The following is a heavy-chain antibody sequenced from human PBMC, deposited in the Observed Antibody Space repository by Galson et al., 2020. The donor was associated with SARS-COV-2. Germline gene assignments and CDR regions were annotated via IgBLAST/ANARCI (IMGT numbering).Heavy chain of an antibody. Sequence: GESLKISCAASGFTFSSYAMHWVRQAPGKGLEWVAVISYDGSNKYYADSVKGRFTISRDNSKNTLYLQMNSLRAEDTAVYYCARGRGGSYYDYWGQGTLVTVSS. CDR1: GFTFSSYA. CDR3: ARGRGGSYYDY. J-gene: IGHJ4*02. CDR2: ISYDGSNK. V-gene: IGHV3-30*04. D-gene: IGHD1-26*01.